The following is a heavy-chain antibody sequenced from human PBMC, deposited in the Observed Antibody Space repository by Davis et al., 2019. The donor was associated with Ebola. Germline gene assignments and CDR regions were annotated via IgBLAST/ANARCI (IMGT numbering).Heavy chain of an antibody. CDR3: ARALLGDDMDV. CDR1: GFTFSSYA. CDR2: ISSNGGST. J-gene: IGHJ6*03. V-gene: IGHV3-64*01. D-gene: IGHD3-10*01. Sequence: GESLKISCAASGFTFSSYAMHWVRQAPGKGLEYVSAISSNGGSTYYANSVKGRFTISRDNSKNTLYLQMGSLRAEDMAVYYCARALLGDDMDVWGKGTTVTVSS.